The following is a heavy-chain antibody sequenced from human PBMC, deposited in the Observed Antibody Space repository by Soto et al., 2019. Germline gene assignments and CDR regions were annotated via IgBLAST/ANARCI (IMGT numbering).Heavy chain of an antibody. Sequence: ASVKVSCKASGYTFTGYYMHWVRQAPGQGIEWMGWINPNSGGTNYAQKFQGWVTMTRDTSISTAYMELSRLRSEDTAVYYCATDLGSYLQVDAFDIWGQGTMVTVSS. V-gene: IGHV1-2*04. CDR3: ATDLGSYLQVDAFDI. D-gene: IGHD1-26*01. CDR1: GYTFTGYY. J-gene: IGHJ3*02. CDR2: INPNSGGT.